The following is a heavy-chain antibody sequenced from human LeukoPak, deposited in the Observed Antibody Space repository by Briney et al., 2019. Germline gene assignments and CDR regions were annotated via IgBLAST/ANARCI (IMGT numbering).Heavy chain of an antibody. CDR3: ARHSNSSSWYDY. J-gene: IGHJ4*02. CDR2: IYYSGST. Sequence: SETLSLTCTVSGGCISSYYWGWIRQHPGKGLEWIGSIYYSGSTYYNPSLKSRVTISVDTSKNQFSLKLSSVTAADTAVYYCARHSNSSSWYDYWGQGTLVTVSS. CDR1: GGCISSYY. D-gene: IGHD6-13*01. V-gene: IGHV4-39*01.